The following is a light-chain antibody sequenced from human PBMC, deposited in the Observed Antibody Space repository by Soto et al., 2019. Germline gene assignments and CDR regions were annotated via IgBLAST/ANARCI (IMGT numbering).Light chain of an antibody. J-gene: IGKJ4*01. CDR2: AAS. CDR3: QKYDSTPGFT. CDR1: QSFHTNY. Sequence: EIVLTQSPGTLSLSPGERATLSCRASQSFHTNYLAWYQQRPGQAPRLLIYAASRRASGIPDRFSGSGSGTDFTLTISRLEPEDYAVYFCQKYDSTPGFTFGGGTKIEIK. V-gene: IGKV3-20*01.